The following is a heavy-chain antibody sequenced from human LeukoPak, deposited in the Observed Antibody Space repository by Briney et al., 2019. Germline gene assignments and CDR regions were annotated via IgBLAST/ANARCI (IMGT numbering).Heavy chain of an antibody. CDR2: ISSSGNTT. D-gene: IGHD1-26*01. CDR3: VRGGFYRYSGTSGDY. V-gene: IGHV3-11*04. CDR1: GFTFSDNY. Sequence: GGSLRLSCAASGFTFSDNYMSWIRQAPGKGLEWVSYISSSGNTTYNADSVKGRFSITRDNAKNSLYLQMNSLRAEDTAVYYCVRGGFYRYSGTSGDYWGQGSQVTVSS. J-gene: IGHJ4*02.